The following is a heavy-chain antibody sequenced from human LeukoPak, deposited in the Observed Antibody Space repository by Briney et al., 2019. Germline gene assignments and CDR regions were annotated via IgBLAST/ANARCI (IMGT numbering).Heavy chain of an antibody. CDR3: AREPYDISGYGMDV. D-gene: IGHD3-22*01. V-gene: IGHV3-30-3*01. J-gene: IGHJ6*02. CDR1: GFTFSSYW. CDR2: IAYDGTNI. Sequence: GGSLRLSCAASGFTFSSYWMSWVRQAPGKGLEWVATIAYDGTNIFYADSVRGRFPISRDNSKSALFLEMNSLRGEDTAVYYCAREPYDISGYGMDVWGQGTMVTVSS.